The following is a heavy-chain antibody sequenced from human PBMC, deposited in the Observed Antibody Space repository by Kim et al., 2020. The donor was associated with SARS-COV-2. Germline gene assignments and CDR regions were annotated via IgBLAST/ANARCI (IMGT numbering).Heavy chain of an antibody. Sequence: GGSLRLSCSASGFTFSTYAMSWVRQAPGKELEWVSSIGGSGSSTYYADSVKGRFTISRDNSKNTLYLQMNSLRAEDTAIYYCAKRITASGPYFDYWGQGTLVTVS. CDR3: AKRITASGPYFDY. J-gene: IGHJ4*02. CDR2: IGGSGSST. CDR1: GFTFSTYA. D-gene: IGHD6-13*01. V-gene: IGHV3-23*01.